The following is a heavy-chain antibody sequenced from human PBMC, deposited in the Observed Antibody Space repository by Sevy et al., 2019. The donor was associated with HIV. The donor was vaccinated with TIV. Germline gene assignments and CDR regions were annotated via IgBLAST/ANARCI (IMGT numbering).Heavy chain of an antibody. Sequence: ASVKVSCKASGYTFTGYYMHWVRQAPGQGLEWMAWINPNSGGTNYAQKFQGRVTMTRDTSISTAYMELSRLRSDDTAVYYCARDRVLRYFDWPRSYYYYMDVWGKGTTVTVSS. CDR1: GYTFTGYY. V-gene: IGHV1-2*02. D-gene: IGHD3-9*01. CDR2: INPNSGGT. J-gene: IGHJ6*03. CDR3: ARDRVLRYFDWPRSYYYYMDV.